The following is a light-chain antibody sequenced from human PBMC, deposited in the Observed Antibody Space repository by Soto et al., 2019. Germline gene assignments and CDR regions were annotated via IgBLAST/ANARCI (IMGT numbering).Light chain of an antibody. CDR2: GAS. J-gene: IGKJ4*01. CDR3: QQYNNWPLLT. CDR1: QSVSSN. Sequence: EIVMTQSPATLSASAGERATLSCRASQSVSSNLAWYQRKPGQAPRLLILGASTRATGIPARFSGSGSGTEFTLTISSLQSEDFAVYYCQQYNNWPLLTFGGGTKVEIK. V-gene: IGKV3-15*01.